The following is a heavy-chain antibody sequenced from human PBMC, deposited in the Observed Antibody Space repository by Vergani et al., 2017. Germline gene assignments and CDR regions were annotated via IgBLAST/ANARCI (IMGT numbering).Heavy chain of an antibody. D-gene: IGHD6-19*01. J-gene: IGHJ6*02. CDR1: GFTFSSYW. Sequence: EVQLVESGGGLVQPGGSLRLSCAASGFTFSSYWMSWVRQAPGKGLEWVANIKQDGSEKYYVDSVKGRFTISRDNAKNSLYLQMNSLRAEDTAVYYCARXTAVAGQYYYGMDVWGQGTTVTVSS. V-gene: IGHV3-7*01. CDR2: IKQDGSEK. CDR3: ARXTAVAGQYYYGMDV.